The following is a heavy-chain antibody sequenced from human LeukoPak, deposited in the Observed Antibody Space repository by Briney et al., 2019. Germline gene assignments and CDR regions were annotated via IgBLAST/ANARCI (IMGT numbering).Heavy chain of an antibody. CDR3: AKEPTPGGAFYFDS. Sequence: GGSLRLSCAASGFTFSTYSMNWVRQAPGKGLEWVSTISDSGGTTYFADSVKGRFTISRDNSKNTLYLQMNSLRAEDTALYYCAKEPTPGGAFYFDSWGQGTLVTVSS. J-gene: IGHJ4*02. V-gene: IGHV3-23*01. CDR1: GFTFSTYS. CDR2: ISDSGGTT. D-gene: IGHD3-10*01.